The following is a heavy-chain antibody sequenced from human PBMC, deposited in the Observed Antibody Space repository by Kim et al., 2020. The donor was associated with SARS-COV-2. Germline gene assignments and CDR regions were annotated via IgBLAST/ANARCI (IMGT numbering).Heavy chain of an antibody. D-gene: IGHD3-22*01. J-gene: IGHJ3*02. CDR3: ARIRETYYYDSSGYTDAFDI. CDR2: IYPGDSDT. V-gene: IGHV5-51*01. CDR1: GYSFTSYW. Sequence: GESLQISCKGSGYSFTSYWIGWVRQMPGKGLEWMGIIYPGDSDTRYSPSFQGQVTISADKSISTAYLQWSSLKASDTAMYYCARIRETYYYDSSGYTDAFDIWGQGTMVTVSS.